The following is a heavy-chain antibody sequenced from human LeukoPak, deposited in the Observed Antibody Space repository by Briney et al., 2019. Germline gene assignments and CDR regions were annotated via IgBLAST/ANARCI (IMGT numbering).Heavy chain of an antibody. CDR3: ARGVDAFDI. V-gene: IGHV4-59*01. CDR1: RGSISSYY. CDR2: IYYSVST. J-gene: IGHJ3*02. Sequence: PSETLSLTCTLSRGSISSYYWSWIRQPPEEGLEWIGYIYYSVSTNYNPSLKSRVTISVDTSKNQFSLKLSSVTAADTAVYYCARGVDAFDIWGQGTMVTVSS.